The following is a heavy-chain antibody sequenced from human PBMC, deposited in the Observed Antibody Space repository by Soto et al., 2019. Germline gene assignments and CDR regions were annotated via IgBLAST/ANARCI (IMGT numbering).Heavy chain of an antibody. CDR3: ARDPNANSNFPSWFDP. CDR1: GFTFSSYG. CDR2: IWYDGSNK. V-gene: IGHV3-33*01. J-gene: IGHJ5*02. D-gene: IGHD4-4*01. Sequence: GGSLRLSCAASGFTFSSYGMHWVRRAPGKGLEWVAVIWYDGSNKYYADSVKGRFTISRDNSKNTLYLQMNSLRAEDTAVYYCARDPNANSNFPSWFDPWGQGTLVTVS.